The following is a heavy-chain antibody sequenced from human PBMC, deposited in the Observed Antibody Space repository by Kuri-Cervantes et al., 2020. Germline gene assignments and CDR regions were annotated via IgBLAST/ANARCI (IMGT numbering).Heavy chain of an antibody. V-gene: IGHV3-13*01. Sequence: GESLKISCAASGFTFSSYDMHWVRQATGKGLEWVSAIGTAGDTYYPGSVKGRFTISRENAKNSLYLQMNSLRAEDTAVYYCAKESARSWYSGWFDPWGQGTLVTVSS. CDR1: GFTFSSYD. CDR3: AKESARSWYSGWFDP. CDR2: IGTAGDT. D-gene: IGHD6-13*01. J-gene: IGHJ5*02.